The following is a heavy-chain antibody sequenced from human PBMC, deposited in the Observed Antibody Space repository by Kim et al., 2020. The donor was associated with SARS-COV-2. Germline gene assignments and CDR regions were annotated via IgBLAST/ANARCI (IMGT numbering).Heavy chain of an antibody. CDR1: GGSISSSSYY. CDR3: ARASRGKDYDILTGYRYYFDY. J-gene: IGHJ4*02. D-gene: IGHD3-9*01. CDR2: IYYSGST. V-gene: IGHV4-39*07. Sequence: SETLSLTCTVSGGSISSSSYYWGWIRQPPGKGLEWIGSIYYSGSTYYNPSLKSRVTISVDTSKNQFSLKLSSVTAADTAVYYCARASRGKDYDILTGYRYYFDYWGQGTLVTVSS.